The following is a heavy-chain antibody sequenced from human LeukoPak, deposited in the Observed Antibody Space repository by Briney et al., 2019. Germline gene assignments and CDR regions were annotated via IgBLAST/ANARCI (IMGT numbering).Heavy chain of an antibody. CDR3: ARIRRGWSQNWDY. D-gene: IGHD6-19*01. Sequence: PGGSLRLSCAASGFTCSSYWMSWVRQAPGKGLEWVANIKQDGSEKYYVDSVKGRFTISRDNAKNSLYLQMNSLRAEDTAVYYCARIRRGWSQNWDYWGKGTLVTVSS. CDR1: GFTCSSYW. J-gene: IGHJ4*02. V-gene: IGHV3-7*01. CDR2: IKQDGSEK.